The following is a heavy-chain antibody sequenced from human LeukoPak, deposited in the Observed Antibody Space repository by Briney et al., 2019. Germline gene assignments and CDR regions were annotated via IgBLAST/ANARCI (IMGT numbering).Heavy chain of an antibody. J-gene: IGHJ4*02. D-gene: IGHD2-15*01. CDR2: INHSGST. Sequence: PSETLSLTCAVSGGSFSGYYWNWIRQPPGKGLEWIGEINHSGSTNYNPSLKSRVTISVDTSKNQFSLKLSSVTAADTAVYYCARLMVAATPGQYYFDYWGQGTLVTVSS. CDR1: GGSFSGYY. V-gene: IGHV4-34*01. CDR3: ARLMVAATPGQYYFDY.